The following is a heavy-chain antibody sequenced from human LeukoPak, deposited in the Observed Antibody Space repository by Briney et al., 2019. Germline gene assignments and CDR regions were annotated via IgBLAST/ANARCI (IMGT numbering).Heavy chain of an antibody. CDR3: ARFTPQGYGWGGYNRFDP. CDR2: IYYSGNT. D-gene: IGHD3-16*01. Sequence: SETLSLTCAVSGDSISTSNSYWGWIRRPPGKGLEWVGSIYYSGNTYYNPSLKSRVTISVDTSKNQFSLNLTSVTAADTAVYYCARFTPQGYGWGGYNRFDPWGQGTLVTVSS. J-gene: IGHJ5*02. CDR1: GDSISTSNSY. V-gene: IGHV4-39*01.